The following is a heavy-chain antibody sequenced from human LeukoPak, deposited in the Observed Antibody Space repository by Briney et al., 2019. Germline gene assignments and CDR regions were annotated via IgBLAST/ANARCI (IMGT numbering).Heavy chain of an antibody. V-gene: IGHV3-74*01. CDR1: GFTFSNYW. D-gene: IGHD3-3*01. J-gene: IGHJ3*02. Sequence: GGSLRLSCATSGFTFSNYWMHWVRQAPGKGLVWVSRINTDGSLTDYADSVRGRFTFSRDNAKNSLYLQMNNLRAEDTAVYYCVRDGDYDFWSGYYGGPDAFDIWGQGTLVTVCS. CDR2: INTDGSLT. CDR3: VRDGDYDFWSGYYGGPDAFDI.